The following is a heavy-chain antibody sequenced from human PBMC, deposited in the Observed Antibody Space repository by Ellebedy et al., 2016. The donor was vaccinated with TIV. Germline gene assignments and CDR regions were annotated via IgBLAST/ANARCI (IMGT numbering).Heavy chain of an antibody. Sequence: SETLSLXXAIPGDSVSSTSAAWNWIRQSPSRGLAWLGRTYYRSQWYTDYAVSVKSRISVNPDTSKNQSSLQMNSMTPEDTAVYYCAREQWLVRDDYYYGMDVWGQGTTVTVSS. CDR1: GDSVSSTSAA. CDR3: AREQWLVRDDYYYGMDV. V-gene: IGHV6-1*01. CDR2: TYYRSQWYT. D-gene: IGHD6-19*01. J-gene: IGHJ6*02.